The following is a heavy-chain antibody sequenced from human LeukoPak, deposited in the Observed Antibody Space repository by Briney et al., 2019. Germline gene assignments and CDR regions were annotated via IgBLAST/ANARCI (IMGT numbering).Heavy chain of an antibody. CDR1: GFTFSSYD. CDR2: IGTAGDT. CDR3: ARGHYDSSGYYYPNDY. D-gene: IGHD3-22*01. J-gene: IGHJ4*02. Sequence: PGGSLRLSCAASGFTFSSYDMHWVRQATGKGLEWVSAIGTAGDTYYPGSVKGRFTISRENAKNSLYLQMNSLRAGDTAVYYCARGHYDSSGYYYPNDYWGQGTLVTVSS. V-gene: IGHV3-13*01.